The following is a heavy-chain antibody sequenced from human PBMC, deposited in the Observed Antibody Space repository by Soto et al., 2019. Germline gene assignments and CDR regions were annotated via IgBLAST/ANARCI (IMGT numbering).Heavy chain of an antibody. D-gene: IGHD6-13*01. Sequence: PSETLSLTCTVSGGSITNYYWSWIRQPPGKGLEWIGYIYYSGRTSYNPSLKSRVTISVDTSNNQFSLKLSSVTAADTAVYYCARAAMGGSSWPFAYWGQGTLVTVSS. V-gene: IGHV4-59*12. CDR1: GGSITNYY. CDR2: IYYSGRT. J-gene: IGHJ4*02. CDR3: ARAAMGGSSWPFAY.